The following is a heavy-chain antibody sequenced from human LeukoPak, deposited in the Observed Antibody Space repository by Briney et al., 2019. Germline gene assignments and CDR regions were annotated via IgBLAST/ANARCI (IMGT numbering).Heavy chain of an antibody. J-gene: IGHJ6*03. Sequence: AESLLISCWGSGYSFISYWFGWLLQMPGEGLEWRGIIYHGDSGTRYSQSFQGQVTISADKSISTAYLQWSSPKASDTAMYYCARSSSNLRYYYYMNVWGKGTTVTASS. D-gene: IGHD2-2*01. V-gene: IGHV5-51*01. CDR1: GYSFISYW. CDR3: ARSSSNLRYYYYMNV. CDR2: IYHGDSGT.